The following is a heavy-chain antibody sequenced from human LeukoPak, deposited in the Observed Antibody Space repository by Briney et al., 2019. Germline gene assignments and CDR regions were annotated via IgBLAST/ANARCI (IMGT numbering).Heavy chain of an antibody. CDR2: ISGSGGST. CDR1: GFTFSSYG. J-gene: IGHJ4*02. V-gene: IGHV3-23*01. D-gene: IGHD6-19*01. CDR3: AKDKAVAGFYYFDY. Sequence: QPGRSLRLSCAASGFTFSSYGMHWVRQAPGKGLEWVSAISGSGGSTYYADSVKGRFTISRDNSKSTLYLQMNSLRAEDTALYYCAKDKAVAGFYYFDYWGQGTLVTVSS.